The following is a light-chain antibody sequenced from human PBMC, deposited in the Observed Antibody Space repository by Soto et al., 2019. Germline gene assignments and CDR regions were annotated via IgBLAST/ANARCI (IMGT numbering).Light chain of an antibody. CDR2: DVS. J-gene: IGLJ1*01. Sequence: QSALTQPRSVSGSPGQSVTVSCIGASSDVGGYNSVSWYQQHPGKAPKLMIYDVSKRPSGVPDRFSGSKSGNTASLTISGLQAEDAADYYCCSYVGGYSYVFGTGTKSPS. V-gene: IGLV2-11*01. CDR1: SSDVGGYNS. CDR3: CSYVGGYSYV.